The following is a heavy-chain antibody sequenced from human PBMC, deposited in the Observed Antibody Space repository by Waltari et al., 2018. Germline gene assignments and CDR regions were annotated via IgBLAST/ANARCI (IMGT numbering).Heavy chain of an antibody. CDR2: ISHTGST. J-gene: IGHJ4*02. CDR3: ARSPGLVALPAARSLDS. CDR1: GWSFSVVD. D-gene: IGHD2-2*01. V-gene: IGHV4-34*01. Sequence: QVQLQQWGAGLLTPSETLSLPCAVSGWSFSVVDWTWVRQSPGKGLEWIGEISHTGSTNYLPSLKSRVTISVDTSKNQFSLRLRSVTAADTAVYYCARSPGLVALPAARSLDSWALGTLVTVSS.